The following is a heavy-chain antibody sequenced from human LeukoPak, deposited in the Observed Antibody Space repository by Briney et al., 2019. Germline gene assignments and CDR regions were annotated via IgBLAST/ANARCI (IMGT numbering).Heavy chain of an antibody. CDR3: AKASDYYDSSEVWWPRTYYFDY. J-gene: IGHJ4*02. CDR2: ISGSGGST. V-gene: IGHV3-23*01. Sequence: GGSLRLSCAASGFTFSSYAMSWVRQAPGKGLEWVSAISGSGGSTYYEDSVKGRFTISRDNSKNTLYLQMNSLRAEDTAVYYCAKASDYYDSSEVWWPRTYYFDYWGQGTLVTVSS. D-gene: IGHD3-22*01. CDR1: GFTFSSYA.